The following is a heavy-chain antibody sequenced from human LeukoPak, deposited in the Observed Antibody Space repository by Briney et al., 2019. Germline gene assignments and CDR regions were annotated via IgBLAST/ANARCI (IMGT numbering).Heavy chain of an antibody. CDR3: ARGFYAFDI. V-gene: IGHV3-48*03. J-gene: IGHJ3*02. D-gene: IGHD3-3*01. CDR2: ITSSGNSI. Sequence: GGSLRLSCAASGFTFSSYQMNWVRQAPGTGLEWVSYITSSGNSISYADSVKGRFTISRDNAKNSLYPQVSSLRADDTAVYFCARGFYAFDIWGQGTMVTVSS. CDR1: GFTFSSYQ.